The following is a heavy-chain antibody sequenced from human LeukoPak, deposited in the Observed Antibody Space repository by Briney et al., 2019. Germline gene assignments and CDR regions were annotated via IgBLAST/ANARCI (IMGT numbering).Heavy chain of an antibody. V-gene: IGHV3-48*01. Sequence: GPLRLSSSAAGFTFMSNSMNWVRQAPGKGLEWVSYISSSSSAIYYADSVKGRFTISRDNSKNSLYLQMNSLRAEDTAVYYCGRAPSTVTEWGDYYYLEVWGKGTTVTVSS. CDR2: ISSSSSAI. CDR3: GRAPSTVTEWGDYYYLEV. CDR1: GFTFMSNS. D-gene: IGHD4-17*01. J-gene: IGHJ6*03.